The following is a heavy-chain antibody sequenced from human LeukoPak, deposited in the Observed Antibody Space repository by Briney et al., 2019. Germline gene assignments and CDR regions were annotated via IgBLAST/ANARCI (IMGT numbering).Heavy chain of an antibody. CDR2: INPNSGGT. V-gene: IGHV1-2*02. CDR1: GYTFTGYY. J-gene: IGHJ4*02. Sequence: GAPVKVSCKASGYTFTGYYMHWVRQAPGQGLEWMGWINPNSGGTNYAQKFQGRVTMTRDTSISTAYMELSRLRSDDTAVYYCARVQPRYCSSTSCYDYWGQGTLVTVSS. D-gene: IGHD2-2*01. CDR3: ARVQPRYCSSTSCYDY.